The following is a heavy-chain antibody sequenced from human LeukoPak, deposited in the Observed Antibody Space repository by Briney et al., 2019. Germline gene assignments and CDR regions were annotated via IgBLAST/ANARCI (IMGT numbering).Heavy chain of an antibody. D-gene: IGHD5-18*01. J-gene: IGHJ3*02. CDR2: IYYSGST. CDR1: GGSISSYY. Sequence: PSETLSLTCSVSGGSISSYYWSWIRQPPGKGLEWIGYIYYSGSTNYNPSLKSRVTISVDTSKNQFSLKLSSVTAADTAVYYCARSRGYSYGPRQAFDIWGQGTMVTVSS. V-gene: IGHV4-59*08. CDR3: ARSRGYSYGPRQAFDI.